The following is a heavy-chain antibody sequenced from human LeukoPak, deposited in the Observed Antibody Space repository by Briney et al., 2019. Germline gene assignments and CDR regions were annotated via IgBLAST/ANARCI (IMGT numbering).Heavy chain of an antibody. CDR3: ARDGDSSGYPGYFDY. CDR2: IASDGSST. Sequence: GGSLRLSCAASGFTFSSYWMNWVRQAPGKGLVWVSRIASDGSSTTYADSVKGRFSISRDNAKNTLYLQMNSLRAEDTAVYYCARDGDSSGYPGYFDYWGQGTLVTVSS. V-gene: IGHV3-74*01. CDR1: GFTFSSYW. D-gene: IGHD6-19*01. J-gene: IGHJ4*02.